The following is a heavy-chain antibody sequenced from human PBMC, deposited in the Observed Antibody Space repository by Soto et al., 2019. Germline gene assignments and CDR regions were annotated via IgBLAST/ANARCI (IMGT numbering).Heavy chain of an antibody. CDR1: GFTFSGSA. V-gene: IGHV3-73*01. J-gene: IGHJ4*02. CDR2: IRSKANSYAT. D-gene: IGHD3-16*02. Sequence: GGSLRLSCAASGFTFSGSAMHWVRQASGKGLEWVGRIRSKANSYATAYAASVKGRFTISRDDSKNTAYLQMNSLKTEDTAVYYCTRDYVWGSYRPNYYFDYWGQGTLVTVSS. CDR3: TRDYVWGSYRPNYYFDY.